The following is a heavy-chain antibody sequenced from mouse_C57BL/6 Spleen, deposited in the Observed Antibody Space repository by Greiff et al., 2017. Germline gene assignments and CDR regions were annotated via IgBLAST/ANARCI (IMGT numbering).Heavy chain of an antibody. CDR2: IDPSDSYT. CDR3: ARTYYGSSNYAMDY. J-gene: IGHJ4*01. Sequence: QVQLQQPGAELVMPGASVKLSCKASGYTFTSYWMRWVKQRPGPGLEWIGEIDPSDSYTNYNQKFKGKSTLTVDKSSSTAYMQLSSLTSEDSAVYYCARTYYGSSNYAMDYWGQGTSVTVSS. CDR1: GYTFTSYW. V-gene: IGHV1-69*01. D-gene: IGHD1-1*01.